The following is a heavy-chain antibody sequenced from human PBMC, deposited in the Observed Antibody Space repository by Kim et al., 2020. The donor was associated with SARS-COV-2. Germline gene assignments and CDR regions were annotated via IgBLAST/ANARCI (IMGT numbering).Heavy chain of an antibody. CDR3: ARDYFHHYYGSGGDDAFDI. D-gene: IGHD3-10*01. CDR2: ISAYNGNT. CDR1: GYTFTSYG. J-gene: IGHJ3*02. V-gene: IGHV1-18*04. Sequence: ASVKVSCKASGYTFTSYGISWVRQAPGQGLEWMGWISAYNGNTNYAQKLQGRVTMTTDTSTSTAYMELRSLRSDDTAVYYCARDYFHHYYGSGGDDAFDIWGQGTMVTVSS.